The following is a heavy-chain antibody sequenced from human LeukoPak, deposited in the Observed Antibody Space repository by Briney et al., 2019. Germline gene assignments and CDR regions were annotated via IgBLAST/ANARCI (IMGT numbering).Heavy chain of an antibody. V-gene: IGHV3-11*01. CDR2: ITSGGAST. J-gene: IGHJ4*02. CDR1: GFSTSDYY. Sequence: PGGSLRLSCDASGFSTSDYYMSWIRQSPGKGLEWISYITSGGASTNYADSVKGRFTISRDKAKNSVALQLNSLRAEDTAVYYCTRQRRGTYYAFDSWGQGTLVTVSS. CDR3: TRQRRGTYYAFDS. D-gene: IGHD3-16*01.